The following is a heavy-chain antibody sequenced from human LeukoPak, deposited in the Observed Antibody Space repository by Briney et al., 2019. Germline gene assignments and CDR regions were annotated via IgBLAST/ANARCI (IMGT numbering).Heavy chain of an antibody. D-gene: IGHD6-6*01. CDR2: FDPEDGET. V-gene: IGHV1-24*01. Sequence: ASVKVSCKVSGYTLTELSMHWVRQAPGKGLEWMGGFDPEDGETIYAQKFQGRVTMTEDTSSDTAYMELSSLRSEDTAVYYCATDRYSSSPRYFDYWGQGTLVTVSS. CDR1: GYTLTELS. J-gene: IGHJ4*02. CDR3: ATDRYSSSPRYFDY.